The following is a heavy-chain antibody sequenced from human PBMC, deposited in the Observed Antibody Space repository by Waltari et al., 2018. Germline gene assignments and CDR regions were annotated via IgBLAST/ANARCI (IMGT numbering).Heavy chain of an antibody. CDR1: GFTFDNFW. J-gene: IGHJ4*02. CDR3: ARGPFSYSSGTQSH. CDR2: INPDGTDT. Sequence: EVRLVESGGGSVQPGGSLRLSCVVSGFTFDNFWMDWVRQVPGKGLMWVSRINPDGTDTTYADSVKGRFTMVRDNSRNTLYLEMTGLRVDDSAVYYCARGPFSYSSGTQSHWGRGALVTVSS. V-gene: IGHV3-74*01. D-gene: IGHD1-7*01.